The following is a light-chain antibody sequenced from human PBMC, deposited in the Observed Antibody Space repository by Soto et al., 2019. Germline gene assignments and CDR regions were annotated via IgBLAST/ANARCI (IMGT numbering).Light chain of an antibody. V-gene: IGKV3-15*01. CDR1: QSISSN. CDR3: QQFNNWPVT. CDR2: GAS. Sequence: EIVMTQSPATLSVSPGERATLSCRASQSISSNLAWYQQKPGQAPRLLIYGASTRATGIPARFSGSGSGTEFTLTISSLQSEDLAVYYCQQFNNWPVTFGHGTRLEIK. J-gene: IGKJ5*01.